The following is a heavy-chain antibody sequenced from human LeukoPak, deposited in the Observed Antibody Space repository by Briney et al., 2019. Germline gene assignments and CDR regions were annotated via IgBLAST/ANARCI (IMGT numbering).Heavy chain of an antibody. V-gene: IGHV5-51*01. CDR1: GYRFATYW. J-gene: IGHJ4*02. Sequence: GESLKISCQGSGYRFATYWIGWVRQMPGKGLEWMGIIYAGDPETKNSPPFQAQVTFPADKSISTAYLQWSSLKASDSAIYYCARRPRNSPFDYWGQGALVTVSS. CDR2: IYAGDPET. D-gene: IGHD2-21*01. CDR3: ARRPRNSPFDY.